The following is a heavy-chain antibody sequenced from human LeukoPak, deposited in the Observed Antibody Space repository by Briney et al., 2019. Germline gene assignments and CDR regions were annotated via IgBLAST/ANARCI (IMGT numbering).Heavy chain of an antibody. CDR2: IGWNSGGI. D-gene: IGHD6-13*01. CDR3: VKVTAAGFVDH. J-gene: IGHJ4*02. Sequence: PGGSLRLSCAASGFTFDDYAMHRVRQAPGKGLEWVSGIGWNSGGIVYADSVKGRFTISRDNAKKSLYLQMNSLGAEDTASYYCVKVTAAGFVDHWGQGTLVTVSS. CDR1: GFTFDDYA. V-gene: IGHV3-9*01.